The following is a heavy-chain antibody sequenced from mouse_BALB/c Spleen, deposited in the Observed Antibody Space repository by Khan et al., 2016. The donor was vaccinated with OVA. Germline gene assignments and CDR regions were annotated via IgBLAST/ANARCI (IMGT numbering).Heavy chain of an antibody. J-gene: IGHJ4*01. Sequence: QIQLVQSGPELKKPGETVKISCKASGYTFTNYGMNWVKQAPGKGLKWMGWIYTYTGETTYADDFKGRFAFTLDSSANTAYLQINNLTTEDTATYFCTRGSSRALDYWGQGTSVTVS. D-gene: IGHD1-1*01. CDR2: IYTYTGET. V-gene: IGHV9-3-1*01. CDR1: GYTFTNYG. CDR3: TRGSSRALDY.